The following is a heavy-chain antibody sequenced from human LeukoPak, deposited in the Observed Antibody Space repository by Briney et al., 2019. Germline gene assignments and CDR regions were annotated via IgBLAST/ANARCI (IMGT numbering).Heavy chain of an antibody. J-gene: IGHJ3*02. D-gene: IGHD3-9*01. Sequence: PGGSLRLSCVVSGFTFSSNHWVRQAPGKGLEWVAVISYDGSKKYYADSVKGRFTISRDSSKNTLSLQMNSLRAEDTAVYYCAKEYDRVHDAFDIWGRGTMVTVSS. CDR3: AKEYDRVHDAFDI. V-gene: IGHV3-30*18. CDR2: ISYDGSKK. CDR1: GFTFSSN.